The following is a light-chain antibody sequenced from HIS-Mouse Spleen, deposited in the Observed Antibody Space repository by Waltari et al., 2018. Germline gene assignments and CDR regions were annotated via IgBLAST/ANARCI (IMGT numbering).Light chain of an antibody. V-gene: IGLV1-47*01. Sequence: QSVLTQPPSASGTPGQRVTIPCSGSSSTIGSNYVYWYQQLPGTAPNLLSYRNNQRPSGVPDRFSGSKSGTSASLAISGLRSEDEADYYCAAWDDSLSGSWVFGGGTKLTVL. CDR2: RNN. CDR3: AAWDDSLSGSWV. CDR1: SSTIGSNY. J-gene: IGLJ3*02.